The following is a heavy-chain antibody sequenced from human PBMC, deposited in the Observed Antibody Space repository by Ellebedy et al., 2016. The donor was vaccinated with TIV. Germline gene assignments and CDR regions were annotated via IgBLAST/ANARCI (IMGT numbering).Heavy chain of an antibody. CDR3: ARERDTSGYYRRASDAFDI. V-gene: IGHV1-2*02. Sequence: ASVKVSCKASGYTFTGYYMHWVRQAPGQGLEWMGWINPNSGGTNYAQKFQGRVTMTRDTSTSTVYMELSSLRSEDTAVYYCARERDTSGYYRRASDAFDIWGQGTMVTVSS. CDR1: GYTFTGYY. CDR2: INPNSGGT. J-gene: IGHJ3*02. D-gene: IGHD3-22*01.